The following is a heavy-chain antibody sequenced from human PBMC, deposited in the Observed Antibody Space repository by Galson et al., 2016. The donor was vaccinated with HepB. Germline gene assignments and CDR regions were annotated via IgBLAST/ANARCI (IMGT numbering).Heavy chain of an antibody. CDR1: GSSINSTNW. CDR2: IHHSGST. D-gene: IGHD5-12*01. V-gene: IGHV4-4*02. CDR3: AREGRRGYGYGPYGMDA. J-gene: IGHJ6*02. Sequence: SETLSLTCEVSGSSINSTNWWSWVRQFPGKGLEWIGEIHHSGSTNYNPSLKSQVTLSIDKSKNQFSLKLRSVTAADTAVYYCAREGRRGYGYGPYGMDAWGQGRTVTVSS.